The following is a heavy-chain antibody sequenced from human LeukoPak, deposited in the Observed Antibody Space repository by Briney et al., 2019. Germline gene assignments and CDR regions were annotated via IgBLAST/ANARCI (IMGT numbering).Heavy chain of an antibody. CDR3: ATNIAAGGTASYFDY. D-gene: IGHD6-13*01. V-gene: IGHV4-59*01. CDR2: NSYSGSP. CDR1: GGSMRSYY. J-gene: IGHJ4*02. Sequence: KSSETLSLTCTVSGGSMRSYYWSWIRRPPEKALERLGYNSYSGSPNYNPSLKSRVTISVDTSKNQFSLKLSSVTAADTAVYYCATNIAAGGTASYFDYWGQGTLVTVSS.